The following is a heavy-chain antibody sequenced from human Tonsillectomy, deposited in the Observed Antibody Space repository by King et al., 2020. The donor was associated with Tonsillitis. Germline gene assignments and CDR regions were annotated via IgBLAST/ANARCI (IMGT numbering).Heavy chain of an antibody. D-gene: IGHD3-3*01. V-gene: IGHV4-59*08. CDR3: ARHLFFGPLAKYYFDF. J-gene: IGHJ4*02. CDR1: GGSISRYY. CDR2: IYYSGSTNKNPSLGST. Sequence: QLQESGPGLVKPSETLSRTCTVSGGSISRYYWSWIRQPPGKGLEWVGYIYYSGSTNKNPSLGSTNYNPSLKNRVTISLDTSKNQFSLRLSSVTAADPAVYYCARHLFFGPLAKYYFDFWGQGTLVTVSS.